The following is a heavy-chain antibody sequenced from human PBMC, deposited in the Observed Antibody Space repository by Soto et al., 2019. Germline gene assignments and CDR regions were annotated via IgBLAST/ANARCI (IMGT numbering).Heavy chain of an antibody. Sequence: QVQLMQSAAEVRKPGASVRLSCETSGYNFNQYYIHWVRQAPGQGLEWMGIINLRGGTTEYAHKFRGRVTVTGDTSTKTAYMELRSLRSEDTAMYFCARGPEDSDVPRWDYWGQGTLVTVSS. J-gene: IGHJ4*02. CDR1: GYNFNQYY. V-gene: IGHV1-46*02. CDR2: INLRGGTT. CDR3: ARGPEDSDVPRWDY. D-gene: IGHD1-26*01.